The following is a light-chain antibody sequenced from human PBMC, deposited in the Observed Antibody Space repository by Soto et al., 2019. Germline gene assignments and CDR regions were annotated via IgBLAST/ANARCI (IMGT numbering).Light chain of an antibody. CDR3: LQYYSYPPFK. J-gene: IGKJ3*01. V-gene: IGKV1-8*01. CDR1: QGISSY. CDR2: AAS. Sequence: AIRMTQSPSSLFASTGDRVTITCRASQGISSYLAWYQQKPGKAPKLLIYAASTLQGGVPSRFCGSGSGTDFTLTISCLQSEDFATYYCLQYYSYPPFKIGPGTKVDIK.